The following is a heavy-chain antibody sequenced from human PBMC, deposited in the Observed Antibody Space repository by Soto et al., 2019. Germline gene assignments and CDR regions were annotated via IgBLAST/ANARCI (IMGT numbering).Heavy chain of an antibody. CDR3: ARDPPRYCSCGSCYQGDY. J-gene: IGHJ4*02. CDR1: GGTFSSYA. CDR2: IIPIFGTA. Sequence: VQLVQSGAEVKKPGSSVKVSCKASGGTFSSYAISWVRQAPGQGLEWMGGIIPIFGTANYAQKFQGRVTITADESTSTAYMELSSLRSEDTAVYYCARDPPRYCSCGSCYQGDYWGQGTLVTVSS. V-gene: IGHV1-69*12. D-gene: IGHD2-15*01.